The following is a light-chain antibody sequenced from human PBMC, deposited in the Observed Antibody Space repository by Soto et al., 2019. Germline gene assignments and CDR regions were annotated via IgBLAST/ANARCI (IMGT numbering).Light chain of an antibody. CDR3: QQYYSTPWT. CDR1: QSVLYSSNNKND. J-gene: IGKJ1*01. Sequence: DIVMTQSPDSLAVSLGERATINCKSSQSVLYSSNNKNDLAWYQQKSGQPPKLLIYWVSTRESGVPDRFRGSGSGTDFTLTISSLQAEAVAVYYCQQYYSTPWTFGLGTKVEIK. CDR2: WVS. V-gene: IGKV4-1*01.